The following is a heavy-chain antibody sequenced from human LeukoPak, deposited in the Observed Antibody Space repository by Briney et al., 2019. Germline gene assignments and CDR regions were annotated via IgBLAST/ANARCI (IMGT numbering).Heavy chain of an antibody. CDR2: INYSGST. CDR1: CVSIYSSSYE. V-gene: IGHV4-39*01. Sequence: PSETLSLTCTVSCVSIYSSSYEWGWIRQPPGKGLEWIGSINYSGSTDYNPSLKSRVTISVDASKNQFSLKMSSVIAADTAVYYCARHFDIWGQGTLVTVSS. J-gene: IGHJ4*02. CDR3: ARHFDI.